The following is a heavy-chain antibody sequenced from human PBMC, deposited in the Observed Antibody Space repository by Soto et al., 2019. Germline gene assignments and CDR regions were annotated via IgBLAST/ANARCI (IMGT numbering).Heavy chain of an antibody. CDR3: VRDYYDTSGYPNTFDM. CDR2: ISGGGGTV. V-gene: IGHV3-23*01. CDR1: GFPLTTYG. D-gene: IGHD3-22*01. Sequence: VGSLRLSCAASGFPLTTYGMTWVRQAPGKGPEWVASISGGGGTVYYAESVKGRFSISRDPSKNTLYLQMNSLRAEDTAVYFCVRDYYDTSGYPNTFDMCGQGTMVTVSS. J-gene: IGHJ3*02.